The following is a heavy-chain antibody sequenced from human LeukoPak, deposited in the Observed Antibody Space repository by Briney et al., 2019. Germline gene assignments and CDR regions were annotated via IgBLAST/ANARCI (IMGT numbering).Heavy chain of an antibody. CDR1: GYTFTGYY. V-gene: IGHV1-2*02. D-gene: IGHD6-6*01. J-gene: IGHJ6*03. Sequence: ASVKVSCKASGYTFTGYYMHWVRQAPGQGLEWMGWINPNSGGTNYAQKFQGRVTMTRDTSISTAYMELSRLRSDDTAVYYCASWVGSSPGHYYYYYMGVWGKGTTVTVSS. CDR3: ASWVGSSPGHYYYYYMGV. CDR2: INPNSGGT.